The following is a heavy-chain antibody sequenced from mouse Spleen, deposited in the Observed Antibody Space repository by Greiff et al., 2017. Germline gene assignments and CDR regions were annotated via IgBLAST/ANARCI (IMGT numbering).Heavy chain of an antibody. CDR2: INPSSGYT. CDR1: GYTFTSYT. J-gene: IGHJ4*01. D-gene: IGHD2-3*01. Sequence: VQLQQSGAELARPGASVKMSCKASGYTFTSYTMHWVKQRPGQGLEWIGYINPSSGYTKYNQKFKDKATLTADKSSSTAYMQLSSLTSEDSAVYYCARGKDSSSIYDGYSYAMDYWGQGTSVTVSS. CDR3: ARGKDSSSIYDGYSYAMDY. V-gene: IGHV1-4*01.